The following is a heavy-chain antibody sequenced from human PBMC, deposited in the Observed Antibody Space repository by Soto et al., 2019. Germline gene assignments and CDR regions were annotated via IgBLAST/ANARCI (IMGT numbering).Heavy chain of an antibody. V-gene: IGHV1-69*01. CDR2: IIPIFGTA. Sequence: QVQLVQSGAEVKKPGSSVKVSCKASGGTFSSYAISWVRQAPGQGLEWMGGIIPIFGTANYAQKFQGRVTITADESTRTAYMELSSLRSEDTAVYYCASSIGTNDFWSGYYPPPYWGQGTLVTVSS. J-gene: IGHJ4*02. CDR1: GGTFSSYA. D-gene: IGHD3-3*01. CDR3: ASSIGTNDFWSGYYPPPY.